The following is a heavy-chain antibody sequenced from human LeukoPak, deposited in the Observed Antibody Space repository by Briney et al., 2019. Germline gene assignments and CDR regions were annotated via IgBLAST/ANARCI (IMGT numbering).Heavy chain of an antibody. D-gene: IGHD3-16*02. V-gene: IGHV5-51*01. CDR1: GYIFTNYW. CDR3: ASLYSYGVFHAFNI. CDR2: IFPRDSDT. J-gene: IGHJ3*02. Sequence: GESLKISCKGSGYIFTNYWIGWVRQMPGKGLEWMGIIFPRDSDTRYSPSFQGQVTISADKSISTAYLQWSSLTASDTAVYYCASLYSYGVFHAFNIGGQGKMATVS.